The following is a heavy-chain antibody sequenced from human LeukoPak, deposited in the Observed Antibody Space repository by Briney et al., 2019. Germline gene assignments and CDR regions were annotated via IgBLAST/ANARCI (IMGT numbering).Heavy chain of an antibody. CDR2: INHSGST. CDR3: ARGSLWFGELLYYRYYYGMDV. D-gene: IGHD3-10*01. J-gene: IGHJ6*02. V-gene: IGHV4-34*01. CDR1: GGSFSAYY. Sequence: SETLSLTCAVYGGSFSAYYWSWIRQPPGKGLEWIGEINHSGSTNYNPSLKSRVTISVDTSKNQFSLKLSSVTAADTAVYYCARGSLWFGELLYYRYYYGMDVWGQGTTVTVSS.